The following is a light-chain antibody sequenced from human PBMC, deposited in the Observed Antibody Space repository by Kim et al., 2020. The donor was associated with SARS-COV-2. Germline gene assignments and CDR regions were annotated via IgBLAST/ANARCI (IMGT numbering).Light chain of an antibody. CDR2: RNN. J-gene: IGLJ3*02. V-gene: IGLV10-54*01. CDR1: SNNVGNLG. Sequence: RQTATPTCTGNSNNVGNLGAAWLQQHQGHPPKLLSYRNNNRPSGISERLSASRSGNTASLTITGLQPEDEADYYCSAWDSSLSAWVFGGGTQLTVL. CDR3: SAWDSSLSAWV.